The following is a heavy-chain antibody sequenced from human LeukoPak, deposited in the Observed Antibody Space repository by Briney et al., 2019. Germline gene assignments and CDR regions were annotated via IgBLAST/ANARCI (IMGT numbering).Heavy chain of an antibody. CDR1: GFTFDDYT. J-gene: IGHJ6*02. CDR3: ANLAVAGHYYYYGMDV. V-gene: IGHV3-43*01. Sequence: GGSLRLSCAASGFTFDDYTMHWVRQAPGKGLEWVSLISWDGGSTYYADSVKGRFTISRDNSKNTLYLQMNSLRAEDTAVYYCANLAVAGHYYYYGMDVWGQGTTVTVSS. D-gene: IGHD6-19*01. CDR2: ISWDGGST.